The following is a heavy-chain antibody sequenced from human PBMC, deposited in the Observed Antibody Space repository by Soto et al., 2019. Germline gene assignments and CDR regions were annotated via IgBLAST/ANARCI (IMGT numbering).Heavy chain of an antibody. CDR2: LYDVDGS. D-gene: IGHD1-1*01. CDR3: ANWHEREHASDV. Sequence: DVQLVESGGGLIQPGESLRLSCAAFGLTISGKKYVAWVRQAPGKGLEWVSALYDVDGSFYADSVTGRFTTSSDSSKTTVYIQMNDLRPDDTAVYYCANWHEREHASDVWGQGTTVTISS. J-gene: IGHJ3*01. V-gene: IGHV3-53*01. CDR1: GLTISGKKY.